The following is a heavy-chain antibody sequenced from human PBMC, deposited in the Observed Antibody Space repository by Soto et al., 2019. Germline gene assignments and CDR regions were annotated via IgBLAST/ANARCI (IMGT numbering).Heavy chain of an antibody. V-gene: IGHV3-30-3*01. Sequence: QVQLVESGGGVVQPGRSLRLSCVASGFTFSRYAIHWVRQAPGKGLEGVAVISYDGSDKYYADSVKGRFTISRDNSKNTLYLQMNSLRPDDTAVYYCARDYGDYDFLDYWGQGTLVTVSS. CDR3: ARDYGDYDFLDY. D-gene: IGHD4-17*01. CDR1: GFTFSRYA. J-gene: IGHJ4*02. CDR2: ISYDGSDK.